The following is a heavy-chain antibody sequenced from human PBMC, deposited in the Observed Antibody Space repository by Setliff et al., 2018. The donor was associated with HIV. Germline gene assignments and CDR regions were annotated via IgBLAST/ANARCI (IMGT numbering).Heavy chain of an antibody. CDR2: IYYSVST. J-gene: IGHJ6*03. D-gene: IGHD3-3*01. Sequence: SETLSLTCTVSGGSMNSHYWSWIRQSPGRGLEWIGYIYYSVSTKCNPSLKSRVSMSIDTSKNQFSLKMSSVTAADTAVYYCARGVVDYDFWSGSGDYYYMDVWGKGTTVTVSS. CDR1: GGSMNSHY. CDR3: ARGVVDYDFWSGSGDYYYMDV. V-gene: IGHV4-59*11.